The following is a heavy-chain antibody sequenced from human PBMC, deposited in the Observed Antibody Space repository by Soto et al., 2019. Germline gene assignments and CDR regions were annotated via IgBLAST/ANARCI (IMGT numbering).Heavy chain of an antibody. D-gene: IGHD3-3*01. CDR2: FNTYTGNP. J-gene: IGHJ5*02. CDR3: ARESRFLEWLSLNWFDP. CDR1: GYSFTTYG. V-gene: IGHV7-4-1*02. Sequence: ASVKVSCKASGYSFTTYGMNWVPQAPGQGLEWMGWFNTYTGNPTYAQGFTGRFVFSMDTSASTAYLQISSLKAEDMAMYYCARESRFLEWLSLNWFDPWGQGTLVTVSS.